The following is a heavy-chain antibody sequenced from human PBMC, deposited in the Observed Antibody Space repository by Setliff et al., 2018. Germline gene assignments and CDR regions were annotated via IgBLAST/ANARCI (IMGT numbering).Heavy chain of an antibody. CDR3: AKGGTHESDY. D-gene: IGHD3-16*01. CDR1: GFRISFREYW. V-gene: IGHV3-74*01. CDR2: IDKDGSST. Sequence: LRLSCAASGFRISFREYWMFWVRQAPGKGLEWVARIDKDGSSTVYADSVKGRFTISRDNVKKMLYLQMNSLRVEDTAVYYCAKGGTHESDYWGQGTLVTVSS. J-gene: IGHJ4*02.